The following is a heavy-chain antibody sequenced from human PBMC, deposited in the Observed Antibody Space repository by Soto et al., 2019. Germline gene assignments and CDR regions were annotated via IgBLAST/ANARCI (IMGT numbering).Heavy chain of an antibody. CDR3: VRQGYGPLHGLVDV. V-gene: IGHV4-30-2*01. CDR2: IYHSGST. Sequence: SXTLSLTCAVSGGSISSGGDSWSWIRQPPGKGLEWIGYIYHSGSTYYNPSLRSRVAISLDTSKSQFSLSLTSVSATDTAMYYCVRQGYGPLHGLVDVWGQGTTVTVSS. J-gene: IGHJ6*02. CDR1: GGSISSGGDS. D-gene: IGHD5-18*01.